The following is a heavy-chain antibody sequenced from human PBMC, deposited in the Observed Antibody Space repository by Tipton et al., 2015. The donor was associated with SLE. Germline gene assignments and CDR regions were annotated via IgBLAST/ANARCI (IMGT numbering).Heavy chain of an antibody. CDR1: GFTFSSYS. V-gene: IGHV3-48*01. CDR2: ISSSSSTI. CDR3: AGYLGTTLEGY. D-gene: IGHD2-15*01. Sequence: SLRLSCAASGFTFSSYSMNWVRQAPGKGLEWVSYISSSSSTIYYADSVKGRFTISRDNAKNSLYLQMNSLRAEDTAVYYCAGYLGTTLEGYWGQGTLVAVSS. J-gene: IGHJ4*02.